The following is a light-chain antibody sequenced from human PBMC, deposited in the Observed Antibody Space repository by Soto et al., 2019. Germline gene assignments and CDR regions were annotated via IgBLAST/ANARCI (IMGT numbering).Light chain of an antibody. CDR1: QSVRNTD. CDR2: GAS. Sequence: EIVLTQSPATLSLSPGERATFACRASQSVRNTDLAWYQQKVGQAPRLLIYGASRRATGIPDRFSGSGSGTHFILTISRLEPEDFAMYYCQQYGSSPRFTFGPGTKVDIK. V-gene: IGKV3-20*01. CDR3: QQYGSSPRFT. J-gene: IGKJ3*01.